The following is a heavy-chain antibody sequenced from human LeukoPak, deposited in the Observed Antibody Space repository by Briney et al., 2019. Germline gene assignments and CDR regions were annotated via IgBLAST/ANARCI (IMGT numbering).Heavy chain of an antibody. CDR1: DDSITMYY. D-gene: IGHD3-22*01. CDR3: ARAGYLYDSSYYFFGH. CDR2: VDHTGST. J-gene: IGHJ5*02. Sequence: SETLSLTCSVSDDSITMYYWTWIRQPPGKGLEWIGYVDHTGSTNFNPSLNGRVSISRDTTKSLFSLRLRSVTAADTAVYYCARAGYLYDSSYYFFGHWGQGTLVTVPS. V-gene: IGHV4-59*01.